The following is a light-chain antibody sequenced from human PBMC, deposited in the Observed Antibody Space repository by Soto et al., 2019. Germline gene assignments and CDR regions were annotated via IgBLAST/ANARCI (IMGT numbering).Light chain of an antibody. J-gene: IGKJ4*01. CDR3: QHRYNWPPLT. Sequence: EIALTQSPATLSLPRGERATRSRRASQRVYSYFAWYQKKPGQAPRRLIYDASNRATAIPARFSGSGSGTDFTLTIRSLEPEEFAVDYWQHRYNWPPLTFGGGTKVFIK. V-gene: IGKV3-11*01. CDR2: DAS. CDR1: QRVYSY.